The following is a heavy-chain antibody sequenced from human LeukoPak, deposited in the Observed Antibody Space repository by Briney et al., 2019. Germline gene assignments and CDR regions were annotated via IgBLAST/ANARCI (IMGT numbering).Heavy chain of an antibody. CDR1: GFTFSNAW. CDR3: ARKYIGSGFYFDY. Sequence: GGSLRLSCAASGFTFSNAWMHWVRQAPGKGLKWVGRIKKNSNGGTTDYAAPVKGRFTISRDNAKNSLYLQMNSLRAEDTAVYYCARKYIGSGFYFDYWGQGTLVTVSS. D-gene: IGHD3-22*01. V-gene: IGHV3-15*01. CDR2: IKKNSNGGTT. J-gene: IGHJ4*02.